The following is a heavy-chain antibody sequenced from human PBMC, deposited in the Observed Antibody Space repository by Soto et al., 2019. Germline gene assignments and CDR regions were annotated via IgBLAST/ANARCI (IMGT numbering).Heavy chain of an antibody. Sequence: SETLSLTCTVSGGSISTRDYFWGWVRQHPGKGLEWIGYIFYSGSTYYNPSLQSRLTISVDTSKNQFSLRLASVTAADTAVYYCARDSTMTSKWRASDVWGQGTTVTVSS. D-gene: IGHD5-12*01. J-gene: IGHJ6*02. CDR3: ARDSTMTSKWRASDV. CDR2: IFYSGST. V-gene: IGHV4-31*03. CDR1: GGSISTRDYF.